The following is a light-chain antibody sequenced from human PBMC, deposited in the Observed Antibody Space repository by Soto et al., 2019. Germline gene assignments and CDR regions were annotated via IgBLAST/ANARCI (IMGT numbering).Light chain of an antibody. V-gene: IGKV3-15*01. CDR3: QHYNDWSWT. CDR2: AAS. Sequence: EIVMTQSPATLSVSPGEGATLSCRASQSISSKLAWYQQKHGQAPRLLIYAASTRATGVPAGFSGSGSGTEFTITISSLQSEDLAVYYCQHYNDWSWTFGQGTKVEIK. CDR1: QSISSK. J-gene: IGKJ1*01.